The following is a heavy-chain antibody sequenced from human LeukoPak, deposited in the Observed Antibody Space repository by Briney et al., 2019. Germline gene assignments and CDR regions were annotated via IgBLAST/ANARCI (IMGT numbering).Heavy chain of an antibody. V-gene: IGHV3-23*01. CDR1: GFTFSSYA. J-gene: IGHJ3*02. CDR2: ISGSGGST. CDR3: AKRYSTSLAFDI. Sequence: GGSLRLSCAASGFTFSSYAMNWVRQAPGKGLEWVSAISGSGGSTHYADSVKGRFTISRDNSKNTLYLQMNGLRAEDTAVYYCAKRYSTSLAFDIWGQGTMVSVSS. D-gene: IGHD6-13*01.